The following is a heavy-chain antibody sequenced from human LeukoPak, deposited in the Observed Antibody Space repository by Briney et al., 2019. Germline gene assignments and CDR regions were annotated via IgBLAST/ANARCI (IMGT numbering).Heavy chain of an antibody. V-gene: IGHV4-39*01. CDR2: IYYSGST. CDR3: ARGPGYSYGPNWFDP. J-gene: IGHJ5*02. D-gene: IGHD5-18*01. Sequence: PSETLSLTXTVSGGSISSSSYYWGWIRQPPGKGLEWIGSIYYSGSTYYNPSLKSRVTISVDTSKNQFSLKLSSVTAADTAVYYCARGPGYSYGPNWFDPWGQGTLVTVSS. CDR1: GGSISSSSYY.